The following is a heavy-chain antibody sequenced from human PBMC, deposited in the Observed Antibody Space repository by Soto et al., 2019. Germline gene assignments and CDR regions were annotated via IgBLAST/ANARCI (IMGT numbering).Heavy chain of an antibody. Sequence: PSETLCLTCTVSGGYISNYYWSWIRQTPGKGLQWIGYIYYSGSTNYNPSLKSRVTISVDTSKNQFSLKLSSVTAADTAVYYCARRYGDCFDYWGQGTLVTVSS. CDR3: ARRYGDCFDY. D-gene: IGHD4-17*01. CDR2: IYYSGST. CDR1: GGYISNYY. V-gene: IGHV4-59*08. J-gene: IGHJ4*02.